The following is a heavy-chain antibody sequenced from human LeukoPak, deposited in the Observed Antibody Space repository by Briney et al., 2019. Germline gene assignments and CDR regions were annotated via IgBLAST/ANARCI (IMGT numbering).Heavy chain of an antibody. CDR2: IIPIFGTA. Sequence: SVKVSCKASGGTFSSYAISWVRQAPGQGLEWMGGIIPIFGTANYAQKLQGRVTITTDESTSTAYMELSSLRSEDTAVYYCAKSDYYGSGSYGFHYYYMDVWGKGTTVTVSS. V-gene: IGHV1-69*05. CDR3: AKSDYYGSGSYGFHYYYMDV. D-gene: IGHD3-10*01. J-gene: IGHJ6*03. CDR1: GGTFSSYA.